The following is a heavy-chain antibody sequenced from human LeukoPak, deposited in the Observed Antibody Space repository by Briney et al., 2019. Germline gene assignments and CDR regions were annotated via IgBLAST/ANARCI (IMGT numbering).Heavy chain of an antibody. J-gene: IGHJ4*02. CDR1: GFTFSNFG. Sequence: PGGSVRLSCTASGFTFSNFGMHWVRQTPGKGLEWVAFIRYDGSNKYYADSVKGRFTISRDNSKNTLFLQMNSLRAEDTAVYYCPWAYNNYFDGWGQGTLVTVSS. CDR3: PWAYNNYFDG. CDR2: IRYDGSNK. D-gene: IGHD5-24*01. V-gene: IGHV3-30*02.